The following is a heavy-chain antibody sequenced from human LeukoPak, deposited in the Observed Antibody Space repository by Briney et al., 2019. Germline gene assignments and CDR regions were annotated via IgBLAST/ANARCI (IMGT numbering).Heavy chain of an antibody. CDR1: GGTLSSYA. V-gene: IGHV1-69*04. CDR3: AKSDRLGIAGG. D-gene: IGHD6-13*01. CDR2: IIPGLDIA. Sequence: SVKVSCKSSGGTLSSYAIRCVRQAPGQGLEWMGRIIPGLDIAEYAQKFQGRVAIIADKSTSAAYMELSSLRSEDTAMYFCAKSDRLGIAGGWGQGTLVTVSS. J-gene: IGHJ4*02.